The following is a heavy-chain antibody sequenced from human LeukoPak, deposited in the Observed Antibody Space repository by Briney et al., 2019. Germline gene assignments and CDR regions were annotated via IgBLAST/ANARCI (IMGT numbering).Heavy chain of an antibody. J-gene: IGHJ4*02. D-gene: IGHD3-10*01. CDR1: RFTFSSYA. Sequence: GGSLRLSCAASRFTFSSYAMSWVRQAPGKGLEWVSTISGSGGVTDYADSVKGRFTISRENSKNTHYLQMNSLRAEDTAVYYCARAGNYYETPFDYWGQGSLVTVSS. V-gene: IGHV3-23*01. CDR2: ISGSGGVT. CDR3: ARAGNYYETPFDY.